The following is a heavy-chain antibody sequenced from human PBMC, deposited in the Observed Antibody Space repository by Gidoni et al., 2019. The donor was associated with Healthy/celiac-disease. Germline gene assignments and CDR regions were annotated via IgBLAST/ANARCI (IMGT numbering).Heavy chain of an antibody. Sequence: FTISRDNSKNTLYLQMNSLRAEDTAVYYCARGANWGMKNAFDIWGQGTMVTVSS. J-gene: IGHJ3*02. V-gene: IGHV3-30*01. D-gene: IGHD7-27*01. CDR3: ARGANWGMKNAFDI.